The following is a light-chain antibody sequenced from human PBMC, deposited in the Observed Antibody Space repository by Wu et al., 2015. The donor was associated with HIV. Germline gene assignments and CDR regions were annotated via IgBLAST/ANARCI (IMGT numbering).Light chain of an antibody. V-gene: IGKV3-11*01. Sequence: EIVLTQSPATLSLSPGERATLSCRASQSVSSYLAWYQQKPGQAPRLLIYDASNRATGIPARFSGSGSGTDFTLTISSLEPEDFAVYYCQQYGSSPLFTFGP. CDR2: DAS. CDR1: QSVSSY. CDR3: QQYGSSPLFT. J-gene: IGKJ3*01.